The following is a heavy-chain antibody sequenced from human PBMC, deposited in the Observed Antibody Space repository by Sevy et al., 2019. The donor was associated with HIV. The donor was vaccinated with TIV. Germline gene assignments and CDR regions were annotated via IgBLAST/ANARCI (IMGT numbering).Heavy chain of an antibody. V-gene: IGHV3-11*01. J-gene: IGHJ4*02. CDR3: ARRSWSNNWYYFDY. CDR2: ISSTGSTT. Sequence: GGSLRLSCAASGFTFSDYYMNWIRQVPGKGLEWISYISSTGSTTYYADSVKGRFTISRDNAKNSLYLQMNSLRAEDTAVYYCARRSWSNNWYYFDYWGQGTLVTVSS. D-gene: IGHD1-1*01. CDR1: GFTFSDYY.